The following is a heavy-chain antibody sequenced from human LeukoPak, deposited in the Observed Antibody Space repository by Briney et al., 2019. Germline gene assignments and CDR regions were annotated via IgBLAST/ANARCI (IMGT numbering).Heavy chain of an antibody. J-gene: IGHJ4*02. CDR3: AMDRGY. CDR2: LSVSGDNA. V-gene: IGHV3-23*01. CDR1: GFNFSVYP. Sequence: GGSLRLSCVACGFNFSVYPMTWVRQAPGKGLEWVSALSVSGDNAHYADSVKGRFTISRDSSKNTLYLHMNSLRAEDTAIYYCAMDRGYWGQGTLVTVSS. D-gene: IGHD2-15*01.